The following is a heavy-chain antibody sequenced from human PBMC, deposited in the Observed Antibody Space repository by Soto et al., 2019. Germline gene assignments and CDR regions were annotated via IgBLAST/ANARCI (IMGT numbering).Heavy chain of an antibody. Sequence: ASVKVSCKASGGTFSSYTISWVRQAPGQGLEWMGRIIPILGIANYAQKFQGRVTITADKSTSTAYMELSSLRSEDTAVYYCARALGSSSSEYYYYYMDVWGEGTTVTVSS. V-gene: IGHV1-69*02. CDR3: ARALGSSSSEYYYYYMDV. CDR2: IIPILGIA. J-gene: IGHJ6*03. D-gene: IGHD6-6*01. CDR1: GGTFSSYT.